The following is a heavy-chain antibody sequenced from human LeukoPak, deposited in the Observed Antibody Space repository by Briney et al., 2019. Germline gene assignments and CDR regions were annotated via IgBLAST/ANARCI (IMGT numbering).Heavy chain of an antibody. J-gene: IGHJ4*02. V-gene: IGHV4-4*07. CDR2: IYTSGST. CDR3: ARDRGFRDYYDSSGFFDY. CDR1: DGSISSYY. D-gene: IGHD3-22*01. Sequence: PSETLSLTCTVSDGSISSYYWSWIRQPAGKGLEWIGRIYTSGSTNYNPSLKGRVTMSVDTSKSQFSLKLNSVTAADTAVYYCARDRGFRDYYDSSGFFDYWGQGTLVTVSS.